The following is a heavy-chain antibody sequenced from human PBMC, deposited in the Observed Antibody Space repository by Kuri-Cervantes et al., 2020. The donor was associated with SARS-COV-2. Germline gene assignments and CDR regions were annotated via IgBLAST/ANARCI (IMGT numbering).Heavy chain of an antibody. CDR2: INAGNGNT. D-gene: IGHD2-2*01. V-gene: IGHV1-3*01. CDR3: ARDDDCSSTSCPGSPFDY. CDR1: GYTFTSYA. J-gene: IGHJ4*02. Sequence: ASVKVSCKASGYTFTSYAMHWVRQAPGQRLEWMGWINAGNGNTKYSQKFQGRVTITRDTSTSTAYMELRSLRSDDTAVYYCARDDDCSSTSCPGSPFDYWGQGTLVTVSS.